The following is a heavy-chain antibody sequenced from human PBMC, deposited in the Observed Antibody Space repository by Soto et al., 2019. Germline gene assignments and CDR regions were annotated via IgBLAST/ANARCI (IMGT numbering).Heavy chain of an antibody. J-gene: IGHJ4*02. Sequence: QVQLVQSGAEVKKPGASVKVSCKASGYTFTSYGISWVRQAPGQGLEWMGWISAYNGNTTYAQKHQGRVTMTPDTSASTAYMELRSLRSDDTAVYCCARRPKGGYGVRFDCWGQGTLATVSS. CDR1: GYTFTSYG. CDR3: ARRPKGGYGVRFDC. D-gene: IGHD5-18*01. CDR2: ISAYNGNT. V-gene: IGHV1-18*01.